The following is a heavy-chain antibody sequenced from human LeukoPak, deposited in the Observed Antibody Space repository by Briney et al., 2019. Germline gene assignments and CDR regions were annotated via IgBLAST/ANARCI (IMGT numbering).Heavy chain of an antibody. J-gene: IGHJ4*02. CDR2: MNPNSGNT. V-gene: IGHV1-8*03. D-gene: IGHD6-13*01. Sequence: ASVKVSCKASGYTFTSYDINWVRQATGQGLEWMGWMNPNSGNTGYAQKFQGRVTITRNTSISTAYMDLSSLTSEDTAVYYCRRRAWYDVRADYWGQGTPVTVSS. CDR3: RRRAWYDVRADY. CDR1: GYTFTSYD.